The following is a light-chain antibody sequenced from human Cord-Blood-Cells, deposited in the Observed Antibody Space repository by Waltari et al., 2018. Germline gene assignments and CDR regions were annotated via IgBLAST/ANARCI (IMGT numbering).Light chain of an antibody. V-gene: IGKV3D-15*01. J-gene: IGKJ3*01. CDR2: GAS. CDR1: QSVSSN. Sequence: EIVMTQSPATLSVSPGERATPSCRASQSVSSNLAWYQQKPGQAPRLLIYGASIRATGIPARFSGSGSGTEFTLTISSLQSEDFAVYYCQQYNNWPLTFGPGTKVDIK. CDR3: QQYNNWPLT.